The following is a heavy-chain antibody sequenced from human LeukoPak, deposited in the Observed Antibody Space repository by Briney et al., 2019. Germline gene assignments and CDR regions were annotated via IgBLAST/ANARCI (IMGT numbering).Heavy chain of an antibody. D-gene: IGHD3-22*01. V-gene: IGHV4-59*08. CDR2: IYYSGST. J-gene: IGHJ4*02. Sequence: SETLSLTCTVSGGSISSYYWSWIRQPPGKGLKWIGYIYYSGSTNYNPSLKSRVTISVDTSKNQFSLKLSSVTAADTAVYYCARQWVGSYGFAYYYDSSGYYSFSYFDYWGQGTLVTVSS. CDR3: ARQWVGSYGFAYYYDSSGYYSFSYFDY. CDR1: GGSISSYY.